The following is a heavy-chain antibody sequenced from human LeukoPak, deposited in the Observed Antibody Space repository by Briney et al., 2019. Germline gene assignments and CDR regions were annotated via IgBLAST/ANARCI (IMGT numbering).Heavy chain of an antibody. D-gene: IGHD3-16*01. V-gene: IGHV3-9*01. CDR2: ISWNSGSI. CDR3: AKGSTMITFGGVIAP. Sequence: GGSLRLSCAASGFPFDDYAMHWVRQAPGKGLEWVSGISWNSGSIGYADSVKGRFTISRDNAKNSLYLQMNSLRAEDAALYYCAKGSTMITFGGVIAPWGQGTLVTVSS. J-gene: IGHJ5*02. CDR1: GFPFDDYA.